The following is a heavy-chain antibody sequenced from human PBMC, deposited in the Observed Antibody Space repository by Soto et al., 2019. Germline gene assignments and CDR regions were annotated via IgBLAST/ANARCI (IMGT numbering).Heavy chain of an antibody. D-gene: IGHD3-22*01. CDR2: ISGSGGST. CDR3: AKVTGDYYDSSGYYALFDY. CDR1: GFTFSNYA. Sequence: GGSLRLSCAASGFTFSNYAMSWVRQAPGTWLEWVSAISGSGGSTYYAASVKGRFTISRDNSKNTLYLQMNSLRAEDTAVYYCAKVTGDYYDSSGYYALFDYWGQGTLVTVSS. V-gene: IGHV3-23*01. J-gene: IGHJ4*02.